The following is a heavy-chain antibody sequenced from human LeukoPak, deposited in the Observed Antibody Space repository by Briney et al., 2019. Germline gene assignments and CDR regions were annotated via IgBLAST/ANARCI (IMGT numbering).Heavy chain of an antibody. CDR3: ARDQRVGAITYSTFDY. D-gene: IGHD1-26*01. J-gene: IGHJ4*02. V-gene: IGHV3-23*01. Sequence: GGSLRLSCAASGFTFSSYAMSWVRQAPGKGLEWVSAISGSGGSTYYADSVKGRFTISRDNAKNSLYLQMNSLRAEDTAVYYCARDQRVGAITYSTFDYWGQGTLVTVSS. CDR2: ISGSGGST. CDR1: GFTFSSYA.